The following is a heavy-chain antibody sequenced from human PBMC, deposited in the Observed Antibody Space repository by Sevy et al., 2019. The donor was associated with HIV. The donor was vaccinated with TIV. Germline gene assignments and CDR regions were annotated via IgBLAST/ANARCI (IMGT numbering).Heavy chain of an antibody. CDR1: GFTFSSYA. J-gene: IGHJ4*02. CDR3: ASKEGVVPAATAVDY. D-gene: IGHD2-2*01. V-gene: IGHV3-30-3*01. Sequence: GGSLGLSCAASGFTFSSYAMHWVRQAPGKGLEWVAVISYDGSNKYYADSVKGRFTISRDNSKNTLYLQMNSLRAEDTAVYYCASKEGVVPAATAVDYWGQGTLVTVSS. CDR2: ISYDGSNK.